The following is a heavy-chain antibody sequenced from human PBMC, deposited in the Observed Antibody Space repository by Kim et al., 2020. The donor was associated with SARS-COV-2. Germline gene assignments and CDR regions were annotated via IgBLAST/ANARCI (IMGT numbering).Heavy chain of an antibody. CDR2: IYSGVNT. V-gene: IGHV4-39*07. J-gene: IGHJ4*02. D-gene: IGHD3-16*01. Sequence: SETLSLTCTVSGDSITSSNYYWGWVRQPPGRGLECIGSIYSGVNTIYNPSLKSRVSILIDLSKNQFSLKLTSVTAADTAVYFCARCSRQPLMNIDSWGQGTLVTVSS. CDR1: GDSITSSNYY. CDR3: ARCSRQPLMNIDS.